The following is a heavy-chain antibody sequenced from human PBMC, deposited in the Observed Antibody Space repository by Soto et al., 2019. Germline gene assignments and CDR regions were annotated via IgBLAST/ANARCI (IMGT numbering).Heavy chain of an antibody. D-gene: IGHD6-13*01. CDR2: IIPIFGTA. CDR1: GGTFSSYA. CDR3: ASGLYSMGTTSYGMDV. Sequence: QVQLVQSGAEVKKPGSSVKVSCKASGGTFSSYAISWVRQAPGQGLEWMGGIIPIFGTANYAQKFQGRVTITADESTSTAYMELSSLRSEDTAVYYCASGLYSMGTTSYGMDVWGQGTTVTVSS. J-gene: IGHJ6*02. V-gene: IGHV1-69*12.